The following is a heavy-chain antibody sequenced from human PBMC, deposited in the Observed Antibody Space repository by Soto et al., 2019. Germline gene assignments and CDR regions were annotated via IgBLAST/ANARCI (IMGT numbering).Heavy chain of an antibody. CDR1: GGSFSGYY. Sequence: TSETLSLTCAVYGGSFSGYYWSWIRQPPGRGLEWIGEINHSGSTNYNPSLKSRVTISVDTSKNQFSLKLSSVTAADTAVYYCARARRVVVVVAAMGMDVWGQGTTVTVSS. CDR2: INHSGST. V-gene: IGHV4-34*01. CDR3: ARARRVVVVVAAMGMDV. D-gene: IGHD2-15*01. J-gene: IGHJ6*02.